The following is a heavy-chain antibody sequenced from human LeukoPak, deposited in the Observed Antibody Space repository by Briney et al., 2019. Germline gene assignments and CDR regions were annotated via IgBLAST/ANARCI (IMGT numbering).Heavy chain of an antibody. CDR1: GFTFSSYD. V-gene: IGHV3-48*02. CDR3: ARGKIGYYYGDYDGY. CDR2: INTISSTK. D-gene: IGHD4-17*01. Sequence: GGSLRLSCAASGFTFSSYDMNWVRQGPGKGLEWVSYINTISSTKYYADSVKGRFTISRDNAKNSLSLQMNSLRDEDTAVYYCARGKIGYYYGDYDGYWGQGTLVTVSS. J-gene: IGHJ4*02.